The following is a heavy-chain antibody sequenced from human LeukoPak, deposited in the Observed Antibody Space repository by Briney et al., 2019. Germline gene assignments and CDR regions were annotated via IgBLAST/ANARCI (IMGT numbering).Heavy chain of an antibody. V-gene: IGHV3-48*03. Sequence: GGSLRLSCAASGFTFSSYEMNWVRQAPGKGLEGVSYISSSGSTIYYADSVKGRFTISRDNAKNSLYLQMNSLRAEDTAVYYCASPLHRIPVSGSEAYFDSWGLGTLVTVSS. D-gene: IGHD6-19*01. CDR2: ISSSGSTI. J-gene: IGHJ4*02. CDR3: ASPLHRIPVSGSEAYFDS. CDR1: GFTFSSYE.